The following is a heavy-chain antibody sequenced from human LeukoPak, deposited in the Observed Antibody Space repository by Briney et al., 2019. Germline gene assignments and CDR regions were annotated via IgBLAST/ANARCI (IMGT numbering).Heavy chain of an antibody. Sequence: GVSLRLSCAASGFPFDDYGMSWVRLAPGKGLEWVSGVSWNGAYTEYADSVRGRFTISRDNAKKSLYLQMNSLRVDDTALYYCARRKGPYGSGTYYDSWGQGTLVSVSS. CDR3: ARRKGPYGSGTYYDS. CDR1: GFPFDDYG. J-gene: IGHJ4*02. CDR2: VSWNGAYT. D-gene: IGHD3-10*01. V-gene: IGHV3-20*04.